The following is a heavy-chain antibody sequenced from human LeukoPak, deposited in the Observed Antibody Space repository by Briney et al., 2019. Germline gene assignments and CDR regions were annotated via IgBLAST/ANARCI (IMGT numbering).Heavy chain of an antibody. J-gene: IGHJ3*02. Sequence: GSSVKVSCKASGVTFSRLVVSWVRQAPGQGLEWMGQIIPYFGTSNYAQNFQGRVTLTADEATNTAYMELNRLRSEDTAVYYCATTSIFGVVTPTDAFDIWGQGTMVTVSS. D-gene: IGHD3-3*01. CDR1: GVTFSRLV. CDR2: IIPYFGTS. V-gene: IGHV1-69*01. CDR3: ATTSIFGVVTPTDAFDI.